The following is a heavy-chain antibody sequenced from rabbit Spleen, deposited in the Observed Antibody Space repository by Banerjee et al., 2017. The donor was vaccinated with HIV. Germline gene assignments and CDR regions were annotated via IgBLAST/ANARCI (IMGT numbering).Heavy chain of an antibody. CDR2: INIVTGKP. Sequence: EQLEESGGGLVKPGGSLTLTCKASGVSLNDKDVMCWVRQAPGKGLEWIACINIVTGKPVYATWAKGRFTISRTSSTTVTLRMTSLTAADRATYFCARDLVGVIGWNFYLWGQGTLVTVS. J-gene: IGHJ4*01. CDR3: ARDLVGVIGWNFYL. V-gene: IGHV1S45*01. D-gene: IGHD1-1*01. CDR1: GVSLNDKDV.